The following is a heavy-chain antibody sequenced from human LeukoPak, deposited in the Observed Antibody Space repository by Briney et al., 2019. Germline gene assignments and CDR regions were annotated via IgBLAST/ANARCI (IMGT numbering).Heavy chain of an antibody. J-gene: IGHJ5*02. CDR1: GFTFGDYT. D-gene: IGHD3-22*01. Sequence: GGSLRLSCTASGFTFGDYTMNWVRQAPGKGLEWVGFIRSKAYGGTTEYATSVKGRFTSSRADSKAIAYLQMNSLKTEDTALYYCTRDRSGYYYNWFDPWGQGTLVTVSS. CDR3: TRDRSGYYYNWFDP. V-gene: IGHV3-49*04. CDR2: IRSKAYGGTT.